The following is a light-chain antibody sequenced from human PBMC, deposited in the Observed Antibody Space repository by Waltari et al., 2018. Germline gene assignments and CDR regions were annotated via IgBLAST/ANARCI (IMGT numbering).Light chain of an antibody. J-gene: IGKJ4*01. Sequence: DIVLTQSPATLSLSPGERATLSCRASQTVDTYLAWYQPRPGQAPRLLIYDTSNRATGIPDRFSGSGSETDFTLTISSLEPEDFAFYYCQQRRRWPLTFGGGSKVEI. CDR2: DTS. V-gene: IGKV3-11*01. CDR1: QTVDTY. CDR3: QQRRRWPLT.